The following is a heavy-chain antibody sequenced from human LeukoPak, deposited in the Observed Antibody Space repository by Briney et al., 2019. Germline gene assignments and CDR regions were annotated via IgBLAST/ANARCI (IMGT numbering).Heavy chain of an antibody. CDR3: AKSQGFALFGI. D-gene: IGHD3-10*01. V-gene: IGHV3-66*01. Sequence: GGSLRLSCAASGFTVSSNYMSWVRQAPGKGLEWVSVIYSGGSTYYADSVKGRFTISRDNSKNTLYLQMNSLRAEDTAVYYCAKSQGFALFGIWGQGTMVTVSS. J-gene: IGHJ3*02. CDR2: IYSGGST. CDR1: GFTVSSNY.